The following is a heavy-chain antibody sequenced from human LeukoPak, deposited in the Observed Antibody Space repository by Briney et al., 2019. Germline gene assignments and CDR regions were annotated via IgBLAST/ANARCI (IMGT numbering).Heavy chain of an antibody. D-gene: IGHD6-19*01. Sequence: SGGSLRLSCVASGFTFSSYEMNWVRQAPGKGLEWVSYISSSGSTLYFADFVKGRFTISRDNAKNSLYLQLSSLRAEDTALYYCAREDSSGWYDYWGQGTLVTVSS. J-gene: IGHJ4*02. CDR2: ISSSGSTL. CDR1: GFTFSSYE. CDR3: AREDSSGWYDY. V-gene: IGHV3-48*03.